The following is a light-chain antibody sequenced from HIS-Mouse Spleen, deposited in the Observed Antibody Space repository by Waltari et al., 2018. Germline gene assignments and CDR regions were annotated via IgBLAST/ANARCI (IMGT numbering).Light chain of an antibody. CDR2: EDS. J-gene: IGLJ2*01. Sequence: SYELTQPPSVSVSPGQTARITCSGDALPKKYAYWYQQKSGQAPVLGMYEDSKRPSGIPERFSDSSSGTMATLTISGAQVEDEADYYCYSTDSSGNHRVFGGGTKLTVL. CDR3: YSTDSSGNHRV. CDR1: ALPKKY. V-gene: IGLV3-10*01.